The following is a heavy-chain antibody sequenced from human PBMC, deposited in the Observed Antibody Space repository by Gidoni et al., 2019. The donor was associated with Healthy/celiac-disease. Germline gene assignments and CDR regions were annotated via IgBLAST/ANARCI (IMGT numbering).Heavy chain of an antibody. D-gene: IGHD3-9*01. CDR1: GDTFTTYA. J-gene: IGHJ3*02. V-gene: IGHV7-4-1*02. CDR3: AREYPDILTGSHAFDI. CDR2: INTNTGNP. Sequence: QVQLVQSGSELKTPGASVKVSCKASGDTFTTYARNWLREAPGQGLEWMGWINTNTGNPTYAQGFTGRFVLSLDTSVSTAYLQISSLKAEDTAVYYCAREYPDILTGSHAFDIWGQGTMVTVSS.